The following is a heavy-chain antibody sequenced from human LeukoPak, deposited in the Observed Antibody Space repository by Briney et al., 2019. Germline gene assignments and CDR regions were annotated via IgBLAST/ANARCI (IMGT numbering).Heavy chain of an antibody. J-gene: IGHJ4*02. CDR3: ACLMDTEVY. CDR1: GGSISSYY. V-gene: IGHV4-34*01. CDR2: INHSGST. D-gene: IGHD5-18*01. Sequence: SETLSLTCTVSGGSISSYYWSWIRQPPGKGLEWIGEINHSGSTNYNPSLKSRVTISVDTSKNQFSLKLSSVTAADTAVYYCACLMDTEVYWGQGTLVTVSS.